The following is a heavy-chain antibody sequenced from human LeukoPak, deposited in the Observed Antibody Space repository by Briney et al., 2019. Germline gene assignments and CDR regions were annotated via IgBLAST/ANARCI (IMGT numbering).Heavy chain of an antibody. D-gene: IGHD3-3*01. Sequence: GGSLRLSCAASAFTFSRYAMHWVRQAPGKGLECVTLISYDGSHKDYADSVKGRFTISRDNSKNTLYLQMNSLRAEDTAVYYCARLFDFWSGYYFDYWGQGTLVTVSS. CDR3: ARLFDFWSGYYFDY. CDR1: AFTFSRYA. J-gene: IGHJ4*02. CDR2: ISYDGSHK. V-gene: IGHV3-30*04.